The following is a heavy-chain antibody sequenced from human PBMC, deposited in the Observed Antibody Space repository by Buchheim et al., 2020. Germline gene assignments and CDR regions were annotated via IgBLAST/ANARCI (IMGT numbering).Heavy chain of an antibody. Sequence: EVQLVESGGGLVQPGGSLRLSCAASGFTVSSNYMSWVRQAPGKGLEWVSAISGSGTNIHYEDSVKGRFTISRDNSKNTLYLRMNNLRADDTAVYFCAKGGRSDGPVTIDYWGQGAL. CDR1: GFTVSSNY. CDR3: AKGGRSDGPVTIDY. J-gene: IGHJ4*02. D-gene: IGHD3-3*01. CDR2: ISGSGTNI. V-gene: IGHV3-23*04.